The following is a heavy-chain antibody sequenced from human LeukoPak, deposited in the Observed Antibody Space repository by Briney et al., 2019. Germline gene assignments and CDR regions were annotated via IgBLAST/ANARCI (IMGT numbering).Heavy chain of an antibody. J-gene: IGHJ4*02. CDR2: INSDGSST. CDR3: ARDFYTSGSTNDY. Sequence: GGSLRLSCAASGFTFSSYWMHWVRQAPGKGLVWVSRINSDGSSTSYADSVKGRFTMSRDNAKNTLYLQMNSLRGEDTAVYYCARDFYTSGSTNDYWGQGTLVTVSS. V-gene: IGHV3-74*01. CDR1: GFTFSSYW. D-gene: IGHD3-10*01.